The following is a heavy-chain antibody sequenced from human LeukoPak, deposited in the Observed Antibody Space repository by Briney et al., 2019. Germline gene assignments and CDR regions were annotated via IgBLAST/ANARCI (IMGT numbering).Heavy chain of an antibody. CDR2: ISYDGNNK. V-gene: IGHV3-30*04. D-gene: IGHD1-1*01. CDR3: AKASNTWNYFDY. Sequence: GGTLRLSCAASGFTFSNYAMHWVRQAPGKGLEWVALISYDGNNKKYADSVKGRFTISRDDSKNTLYLQMNSLRAEDTAIYYCAKASNTWNYFDYWGQGTLVTVSS. CDR1: GFTFSNYA. J-gene: IGHJ4*02.